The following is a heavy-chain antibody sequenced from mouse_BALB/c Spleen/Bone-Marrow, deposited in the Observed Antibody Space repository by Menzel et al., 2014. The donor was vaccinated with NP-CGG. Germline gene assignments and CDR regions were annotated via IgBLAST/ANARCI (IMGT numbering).Heavy chain of an antibody. CDR2: SRDKANDYTT. CDR1: GFTFSDFY. Sequence: DVKLVESGGDLVQPGGSLRLSCATSGFTFSDFYIEWVRQPPGKRLEWIGASRDKANDYTTEYSASVKGRFIVSRDTSQSILYLQMNALRAEDTAIYYCARGTVNYFDYWGQGTTLTVSS. J-gene: IGHJ2*01. CDR3: ARGTVNYFDY. D-gene: IGHD1-1*01. V-gene: IGHV7-1*02.